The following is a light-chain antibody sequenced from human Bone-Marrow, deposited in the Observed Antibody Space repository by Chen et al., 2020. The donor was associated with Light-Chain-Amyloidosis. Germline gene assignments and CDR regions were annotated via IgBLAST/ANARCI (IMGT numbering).Light chain of an antibody. J-gene: IGKJ4*01. CDR1: QDSRND. CDR3: LQDHNYPLT. V-gene: IGKV1-6*01. Sequence: AIQMTQSPSSLAASVGERVTITCRASQDSRNDLGWYQQKPGKAPKLLIFAASSFQRGVSSRFSGSGSGTDFTLTISSLQPEDFATYYCLQDHNYPLTFGGGTKLEIK. CDR2: AAS.